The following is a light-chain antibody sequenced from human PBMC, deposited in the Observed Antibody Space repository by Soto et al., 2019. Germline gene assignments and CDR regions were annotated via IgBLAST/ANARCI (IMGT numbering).Light chain of an antibody. CDR3: QQGYSTLLS. CDR2: GAS. Sequence: DIEMTQSPSSLSASVGDRVTLTCRASQSISTYLNWYQQKGGKTPKLLIHGASSLQSGVPLRFSGSGSGTDFTLTISSLQPEDFATYYCQQGYSTLLSFGGGTKVELK. CDR1: QSISTY. J-gene: IGKJ4*01. V-gene: IGKV1-39*01.